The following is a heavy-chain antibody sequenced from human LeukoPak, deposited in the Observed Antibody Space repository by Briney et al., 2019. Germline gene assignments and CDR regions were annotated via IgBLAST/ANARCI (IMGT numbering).Heavy chain of an antibody. CDR2: SSAYTNNT. CDR1: GYTFTSYG. Sequence: ASVKVSCKASGYTFTSYGISWVRQAPGQGLEWMGWSSAYTNNTNYAQNLQGRVTMTTDTSTSTAYMELRSLRSDDTAVYYCARSLFDAFDIWGQGTMVTVSS. J-gene: IGHJ3*02. D-gene: IGHD2-21*01. V-gene: IGHV1-18*01. CDR3: ARSLFDAFDI.